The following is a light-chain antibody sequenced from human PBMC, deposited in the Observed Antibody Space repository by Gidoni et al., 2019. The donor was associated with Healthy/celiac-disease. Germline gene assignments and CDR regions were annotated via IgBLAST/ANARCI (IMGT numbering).Light chain of an antibody. CDR2: YDS. CDR1: NIGSKS. Sequence: SYVRPPPPSVSVAPGKTARITCGGNNIGSKSVHWYQQKPGQAPVLVIYYDSDRPSGIPERFSGSNSGNTATLTISRVEAGDEADYYCQVWDSSSDHPVVFGGGTKLTVL. V-gene: IGLV3-21*04. CDR3: QVWDSSSDHPVV. J-gene: IGLJ2*01.